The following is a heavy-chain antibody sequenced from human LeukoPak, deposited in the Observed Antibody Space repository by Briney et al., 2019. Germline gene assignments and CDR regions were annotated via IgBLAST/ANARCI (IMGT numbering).Heavy chain of an antibody. V-gene: IGHV3-33*01. Sequence: PGGSLRLSCAASGFTFGSFGMHWVRQAPGKGLEWVAVIWYDGSNKYYADSVKGRFTTSRDNSKSTLYLQMNSLRVEDTAVYYCARDGYSYGSIDYWGQGTLVTVSS. CDR1: GFTFGSFG. CDR2: IWYDGSNK. CDR3: ARDGYSYGSIDY. D-gene: IGHD5-18*01. J-gene: IGHJ4*02.